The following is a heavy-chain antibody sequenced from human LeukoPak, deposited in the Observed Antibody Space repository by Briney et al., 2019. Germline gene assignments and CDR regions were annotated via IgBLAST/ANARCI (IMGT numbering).Heavy chain of an antibody. V-gene: IGHV1-2*02. CDR1: GYTFTGYY. Sequence: ASVKVSFKASGYTFTGYYMHWVRQAPGQGLEWMGWINPNSGGTNYAQKFQGRVTMTRDTSISTAYMELSRLRSDDTAVYYCASNSQIWLRSYYMDVWGKGTTVTVSS. J-gene: IGHJ6*03. CDR3: ASNSQIWLRSYYMDV. D-gene: IGHD5-18*01. CDR2: INPNSGGT.